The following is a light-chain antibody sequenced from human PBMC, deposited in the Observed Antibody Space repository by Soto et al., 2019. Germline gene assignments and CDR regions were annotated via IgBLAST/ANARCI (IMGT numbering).Light chain of an antibody. J-gene: IGLJ1*01. CDR3: QSYDSSLSVFYV. Sequence: QSVLTQPPSVSGAPGQRVTISCTGSSSNIGAGYDVHWYQQLPGTAPKLLIYGNSNRPSGAPDRFSGSKSGTSASLAITGLQAEDEADYYCQSYDSSLSVFYVFGTGTKVTVL. V-gene: IGLV1-40*01. CDR2: GNS. CDR1: SSNIGAGYD.